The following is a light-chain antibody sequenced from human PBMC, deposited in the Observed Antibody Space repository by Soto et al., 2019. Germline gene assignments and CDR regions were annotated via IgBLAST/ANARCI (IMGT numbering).Light chain of an antibody. CDR1: QDISNW. CDR2: GAS. CDR3: QQYNSFPPYT. V-gene: IGKV1-5*01. J-gene: IGKJ3*01. Sequence: IQMTQSPSTLSASLGDRVTITCRASQDISNWMAWYQQKPGKAPILLIYGASTLQSGVPSRFSGSGSGTEFNLTITSLQPGDFATYYCQQYNSFPPYTFGPGTKGEI.